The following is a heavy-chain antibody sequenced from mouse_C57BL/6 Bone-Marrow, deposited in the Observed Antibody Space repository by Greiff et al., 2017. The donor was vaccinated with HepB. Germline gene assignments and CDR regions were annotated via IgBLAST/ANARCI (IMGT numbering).Heavy chain of an antibody. CDR1: GFTFSSYG. Sequence: EVQRVESGGDLVKPGGSLKLSCAASGFTFSSYGMSWVRQTPDKRLEWVATISSGGSYTYYPDSVKGRFTISRDNAKNTLYLQMSSLKSEDTAMYYCARDPSYGRFAYWGQGTLVTVSA. V-gene: IGHV5-6*01. CDR3: ARDPSYGRFAY. J-gene: IGHJ3*01. CDR2: ISSGGSYT. D-gene: IGHD2-1*01.